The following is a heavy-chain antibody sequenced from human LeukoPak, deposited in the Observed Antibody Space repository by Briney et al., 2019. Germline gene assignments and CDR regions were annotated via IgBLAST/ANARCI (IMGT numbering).Heavy chain of an antibody. V-gene: IGHV4-31*03. CDR3: ARGATAHLDY. CDR2: IYYSGST. CDR1: AGSISSGGYY. D-gene: IGHD4-11*01. Sequence: SETLSLTCTVSAGSISSGGYYWSWIRQHPGKGLEWIGYIYYSGSTYYNPSLKSRVTISVDTSKNQFSLKLSSVTAADTAVYYCARGATAHLDYWGQGTLVTVSS. J-gene: IGHJ4*02.